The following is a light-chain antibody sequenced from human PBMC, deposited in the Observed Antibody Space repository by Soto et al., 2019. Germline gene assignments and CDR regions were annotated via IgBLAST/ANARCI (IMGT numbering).Light chain of an antibody. CDR1: QTISSY. Sequence: DVQMTQSPSALSASVGDRVTITCRASQTISSYLAWYQQKPGKAPKLLIYKASSLQSGVPSRFSGSGSGTEFTLTIGSLQPDDFATYYCQHYNSYRWAFGQGTKVDIK. CDR3: QHYNSYRWA. J-gene: IGKJ1*01. CDR2: KAS. V-gene: IGKV1-5*03.